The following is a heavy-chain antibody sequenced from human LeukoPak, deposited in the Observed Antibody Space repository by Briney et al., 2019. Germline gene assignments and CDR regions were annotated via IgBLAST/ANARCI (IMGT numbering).Heavy chain of an antibody. J-gene: IGHJ4*02. CDR1: GFTFSSYS. D-gene: IGHD3-22*01. V-gene: IGHV3-21*01. CDR3: ARGSAMIVVVIDY. Sequence: GGSLRLSCAASGFTFSSYSMNWVRQSPGKGLEWVSSISSSSSYIYYADSVKGRFTISRDNAKNSLYLQMNSLRAEDTAVYYCARGSAMIVVVIDYWGQGTLVTVSS. CDR2: ISSSSSYI.